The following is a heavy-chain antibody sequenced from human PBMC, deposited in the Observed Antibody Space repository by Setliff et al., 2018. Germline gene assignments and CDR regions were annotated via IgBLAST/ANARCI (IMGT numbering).Heavy chain of an antibody. CDR1: GGSISDFF. V-gene: IGHV4-59*12. CDR3: ARGRIAAALYYFDY. D-gene: IGHD6-13*01. J-gene: IGHJ4*02. CDR2: TYYSGDT. Sequence: SETLSLTCTVSGGSISDFFWSWLRQPPGKGLEYIGFTYYSGDTNYNPSLKSRVTISVDTSKNQLSLKLSSVTAADTAVYYCARGRIAAALYYFDYWGQGTLVTVSS.